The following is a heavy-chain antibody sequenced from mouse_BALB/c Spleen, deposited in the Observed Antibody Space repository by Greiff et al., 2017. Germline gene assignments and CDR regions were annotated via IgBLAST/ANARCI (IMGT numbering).Heavy chain of an antibody. CDR1: GFTFSDYY. CDR3: ARDRGYGNYLYYAMDY. J-gene: IGHJ4*01. CDR2: ISDGGSYT. Sequence: EVQVVESGGGLVKPGGSLKLSCAASGFTFSDYYLYWVRQTPEKRLEWVATISDGGSYTYYPDSVKGRFTISRDNAKNNLYLQMSSLKSEDTAMYYCARDRGYGNYLYYAMDYWGQGTSVTVSS. V-gene: IGHV5-4*02. D-gene: IGHD2-10*02.